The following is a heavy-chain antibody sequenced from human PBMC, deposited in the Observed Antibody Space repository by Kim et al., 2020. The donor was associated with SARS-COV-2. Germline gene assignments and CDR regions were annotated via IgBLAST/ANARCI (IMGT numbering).Heavy chain of an antibody. CDR1: GYTFTSYG. CDR2: ISAYNGNT. Sequence: ASVKVSCKASGYTFTSYGISWVRQAPGQGLEWMGWISAYNGNTNYAQKLQGRVTMTTDTSTSTAYMELRSLRSDDTAVYYCARDRGSSSWYVRPFDYWGQGTLVTVSS. V-gene: IGHV1-18*01. J-gene: IGHJ4*02. CDR3: ARDRGSSSWYVRPFDY. D-gene: IGHD6-13*01.